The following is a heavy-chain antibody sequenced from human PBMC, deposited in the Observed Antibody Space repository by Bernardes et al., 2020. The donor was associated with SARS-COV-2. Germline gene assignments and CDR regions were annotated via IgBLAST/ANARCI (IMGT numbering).Heavy chain of an antibody. D-gene: IGHD3-22*01. V-gene: IGHV3-33*06. CDR3: AKDPALYYYDSSGYDY. Sequence: GGSLRLSCAASGFTFSSYGMHWVRQAPGKGLEWVAVIWYDGSNKYYADSVKGRFTISRDNSKNTLYLQMNSLRAEDTAVYYCAKDPALYYYDSSGYDYWGQGTLVTVSS. CDR2: IWYDGSNK. J-gene: IGHJ4*02. CDR1: GFTFSSYG.